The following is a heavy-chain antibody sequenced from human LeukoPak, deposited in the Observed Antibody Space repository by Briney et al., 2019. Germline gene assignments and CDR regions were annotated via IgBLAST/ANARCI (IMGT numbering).Heavy chain of an antibody. V-gene: IGHV3-23*01. Sequence: GGSLRLSCAASGFTFSSYAMRRVRQAPGKGLEWVSAIGSGSGGTTIYADSVKGRFTISRDNSKNTLYLQMSSLRGEDTAVYYCAKNYESGRGVPYGMDVWGQGTTVTVSS. CDR2: IGSGSGGTT. CDR1: GFTFSSYA. J-gene: IGHJ6*02. CDR3: AKNYESGRGVPYGMDV. D-gene: IGHD3-10*01.